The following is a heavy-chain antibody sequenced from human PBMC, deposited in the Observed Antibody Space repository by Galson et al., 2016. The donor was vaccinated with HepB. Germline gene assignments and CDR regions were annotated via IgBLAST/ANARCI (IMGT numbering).Heavy chain of an antibody. CDR3: ASSPTGGY. CDR2: MYSRGGS. J-gene: IGHJ4*02. V-gene: IGHV3-66*01. CDR1: GFTVSSNY. D-gene: IGHD3-16*01. Sequence: SLRLSCAASGFTVSSNYMGWVRQAPGKGLEWVSLMYSRGGSFYADSVTGRFTISRDNSKNTLYLQMNNLRAEDTAVYYCASSPTGGYWGQGTLVTVSS.